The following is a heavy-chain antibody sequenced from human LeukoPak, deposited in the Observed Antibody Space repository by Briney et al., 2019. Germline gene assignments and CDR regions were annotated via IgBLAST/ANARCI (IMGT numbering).Heavy chain of an antibody. Sequence: KPSETLSLTCAVYGGSFSGYYWSWIRQPPGKGLEWIGEINHSGSTNYNPSLKSRVTISVDTSKNQFSLNLSSVTAADTAVYYCASLHCTSTSCYPDYWGQGTLVTVSS. J-gene: IGHJ4*02. CDR2: INHSGST. V-gene: IGHV4-34*01. D-gene: IGHD2-2*01. CDR1: GGSFSGYY. CDR3: ASLHCTSTSCYPDY.